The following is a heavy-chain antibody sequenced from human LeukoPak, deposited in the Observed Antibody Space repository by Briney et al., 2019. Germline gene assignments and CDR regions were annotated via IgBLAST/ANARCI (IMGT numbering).Heavy chain of an antibody. CDR1: GGSISSSSYY. Sequence: SETLSLTCTVSGGSISSSSYYWGWIRQPPGKGLEWIGSIYYSGSTYYNPSLKSRVTISVDTSKNQFSLKLSSVTAADTAVYYCARESYYDSSGTPFDYWGQGTLVTVSS. J-gene: IGHJ4*02. D-gene: IGHD3-22*01. CDR2: IYYSGST. V-gene: IGHV4-39*02. CDR3: ARESYYDSSGTPFDY.